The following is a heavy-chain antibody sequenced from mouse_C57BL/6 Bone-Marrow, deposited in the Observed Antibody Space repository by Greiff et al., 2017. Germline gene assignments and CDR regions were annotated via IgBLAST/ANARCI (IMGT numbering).Heavy chain of an antibody. V-gene: IGHV14-4*01. J-gene: IGHJ3*01. Sequence: VQLQQSGAELVRPGASVKLSCTASGFNIKDDYMHWVKQRPEQGLEWIGWIDPENGDTEYASKFQGKATITVDTSSNTAYLQLSSLTSEDTAVYYCTGVLLRYWFAYWGQGTLVTVSA. D-gene: IGHD1-1*01. CDR1: GFNIKDDY. CDR3: TGVLLRYWFAY. CDR2: IDPENGDT.